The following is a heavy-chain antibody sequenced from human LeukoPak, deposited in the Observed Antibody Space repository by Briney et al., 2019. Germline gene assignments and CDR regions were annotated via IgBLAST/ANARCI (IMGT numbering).Heavy chain of an antibody. Sequence: PGGSLRLSCAASGFTFSSYEMNWVRQAPGKGLEWVSYISSSGSTIYYADSVKGRFTISRDNAKNSLYLQMNSLRAEDTAVYYCARMITFGGVIADAFDIWGQGTMVTVSS. D-gene: IGHD3-16*02. CDR3: ARMITFGGVIADAFDI. V-gene: IGHV3-48*03. CDR1: GFTFSSYE. J-gene: IGHJ3*02. CDR2: ISSSGSTI.